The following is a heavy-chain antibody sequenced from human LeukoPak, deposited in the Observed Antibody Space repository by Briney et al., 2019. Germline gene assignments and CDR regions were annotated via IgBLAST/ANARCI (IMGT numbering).Heavy chain of an antibody. CDR1: GYTFTSYG. D-gene: IGHD5-18*01. CDR3: ARWIQLWNYFDY. V-gene: IGHV1-18*01. J-gene: IGHJ4*02. CDR2: ISAYSGNT. Sequence: ASVKVSCKASGYTFTSYGISWVRQAPGQGPEWMGWISAYSGNTNYAQKLQGRVTITTDTSTSAAYMELRSLRSDDTAVYYCARWIQLWNYFDYWGQGTLVTVSS.